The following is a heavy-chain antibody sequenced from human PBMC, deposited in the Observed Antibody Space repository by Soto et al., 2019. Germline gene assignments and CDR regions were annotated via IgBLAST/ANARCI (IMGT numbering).Heavy chain of an antibody. D-gene: IGHD3-9*01. V-gene: IGHV1-18*01. CDR2: ISAYSGNT. CDR1: GYTFTSYG. CDR3: ARDGNYDILTGVGDFDY. Sequence: ASVKVSCKASGYTFTSYGISWVRQAPGQGPEWMGWISAYSGNTNYAQKLQGRVTMTTDTSTSTAYMELRSLRSDDTAVYYCARDGNYDILTGVGDFDYWGQGTLVTVSS. J-gene: IGHJ4*02.